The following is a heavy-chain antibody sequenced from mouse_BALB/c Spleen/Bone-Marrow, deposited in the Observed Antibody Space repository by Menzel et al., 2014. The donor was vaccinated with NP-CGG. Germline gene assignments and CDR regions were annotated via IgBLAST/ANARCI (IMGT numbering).Heavy chain of an antibody. CDR2: ISSYSGNT. D-gene: IGHD1-2*01. CDR3: ASTAGTQYDYFAY. J-gene: IGHJ2*01. CDR1: GYTFTGYA. Sequence: VMLVESGPELVRPGVSVKISCKGFGYTFTGYAIHWVKQSHAKTLEWIGVISSYSGNTNYNQKFKGRATMTVDKSSSTAYMELARLTSEDSAIYYCASTAGTQYDYFAYWGQGTTLTASS. V-gene: IGHV1-67*01.